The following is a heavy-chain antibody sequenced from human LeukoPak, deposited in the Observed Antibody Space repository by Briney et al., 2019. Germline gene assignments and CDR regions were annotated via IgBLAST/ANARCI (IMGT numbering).Heavy chain of an antibody. J-gene: IGHJ5*02. D-gene: IGHD6-13*01. V-gene: IGHV6-1*01. CDR3: ARDQLGFDP. CDR2: TYYRSKWYT. Sequence: SQTFSLTCDISGDSVSSNSAAWNWIRQSPSRGLEWLGRTYYRSKWYTDFAGSVKSRMTINSDTSKNQFSLQLNSVTPEDTAVYYCARDQLGFDPWGQGTLVTVSS. CDR1: GDSVSSNSAA.